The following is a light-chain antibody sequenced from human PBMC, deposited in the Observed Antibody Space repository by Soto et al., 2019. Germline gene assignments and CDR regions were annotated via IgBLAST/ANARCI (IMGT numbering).Light chain of an antibody. Sequence: DIQMTQSPSTLSASVGDRVTITCRARQSISTWLAWYQHKPGKAPKLLIYQASSLEGGVPSRFSGSGSGTEFTLTISSLQPDDFATYYCQQYNIYPRTFGQGTKVETK. V-gene: IGKV1-5*03. CDR3: QQYNIYPRT. CDR2: QAS. CDR1: QSISTW. J-gene: IGKJ2*02.